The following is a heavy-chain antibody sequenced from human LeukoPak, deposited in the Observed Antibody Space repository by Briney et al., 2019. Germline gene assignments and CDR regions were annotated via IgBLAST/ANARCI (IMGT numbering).Heavy chain of an antibody. CDR1: GLTFTGYW. CDR3: ARGVGSSTGDPDY. CDR2: IDVDGSGT. V-gene: IGHV3-74*01. J-gene: IGHJ4*02. D-gene: IGHD2-2*01. Sequence: GGSLRLSCAASGLTFTGYWMYWVRHAPGKGLVWVSRIDVDGSGTNYADSVKGRFTISRDNAQNTLYLQMNNLRAEDTAVYYCARGVGSSTGDPDYWGQGTLVTVSS.